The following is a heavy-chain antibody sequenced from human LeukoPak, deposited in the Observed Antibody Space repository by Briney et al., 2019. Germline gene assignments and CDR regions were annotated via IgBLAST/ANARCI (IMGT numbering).Heavy chain of an antibody. CDR2: IYTSGST. D-gene: IGHD6-19*01. CDR1: GGSISSYY. CDR3: VGGSSCWYGDY. J-gene: IGHJ4*02. V-gene: IGHV4-4*07. Sequence: SETLSLTCTISGGSISSYYWSWIRQPAGKGLEWIGRIYTSGSTNYHPSLKSRITISVDKSKNQFSLKLDSVTAADTAVYYWVGGSSCWYGDYWGQGTLVTVSS.